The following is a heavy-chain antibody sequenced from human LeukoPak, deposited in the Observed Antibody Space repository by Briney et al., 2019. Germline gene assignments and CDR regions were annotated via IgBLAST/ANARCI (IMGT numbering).Heavy chain of an antibody. CDR3: ARADTAGAFDI. CDR1: GYTFTSYY. V-gene: IGHV1-46*01. D-gene: IGHD5-18*01. Sequence: GASVKVSCKASGYTFTSYYMHWVRQAPGQGLEWMGIINPSGGSTSYAQKFQGRVTMTRDMSTSTVYMELSSLRSEDTAVYYCARADTAGAFDIWGQGTMVTVSS. J-gene: IGHJ3*02. CDR2: INPSGGST.